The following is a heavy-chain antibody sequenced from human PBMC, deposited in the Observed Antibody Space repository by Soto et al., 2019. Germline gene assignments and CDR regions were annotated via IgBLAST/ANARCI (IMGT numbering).Heavy chain of an antibody. CDR2: VNHSGRT. J-gene: IGHJ3*02. Sequence: SETLSLTCAVYGGSFSDFYWSWIRQPPGKGLEWIGEVNHSGRTNYKPSLKSRLTMSVDTSKNQFSLKLSSVTAADTAVYYCARSSHYNHDALDMWGQGTMVTVSS. D-gene: IGHD1-1*01. CDR3: ARSSHYNHDALDM. CDR1: GGSFSDFY. V-gene: IGHV4-34*01.